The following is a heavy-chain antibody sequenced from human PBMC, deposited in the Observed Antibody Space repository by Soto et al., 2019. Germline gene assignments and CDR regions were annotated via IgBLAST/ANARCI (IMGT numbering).Heavy chain of an antibody. CDR1: GFTVTSYY. CDR3: ARDYYYGSGNYYRADYYHYGMDV. Sequence: PGGSLRLSCAASGFTVTSYYMSRVRQAPGKGLEWVSLIYTGGNTNYADSVKGRFTISRDNSKNTLYLQMNSLRAEDTAVYYCARDYYYGSGNYYRADYYHYGMDVWGQGTTVTVSS. V-gene: IGHV3-53*01. J-gene: IGHJ6*02. CDR2: IYTGGNT. D-gene: IGHD3-10*01.